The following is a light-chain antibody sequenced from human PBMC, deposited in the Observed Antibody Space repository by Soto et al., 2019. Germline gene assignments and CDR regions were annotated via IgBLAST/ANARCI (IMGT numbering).Light chain of an antibody. CDR2: KAS. Sequence: DIQMTQSTSTLSGSVGDRVTITCRASQTISRWLVWYQQKPGKAPKLLIYKASTLKSGVPSRFSGSGSGTEFTLTISSLQPDDFATYYCQHYNSYSEAFGQGTKVDI. J-gene: IGKJ1*01. CDR3: QHYNSYSEA. CDR1: QTISRW. V-gene: IGKV1-5*03.